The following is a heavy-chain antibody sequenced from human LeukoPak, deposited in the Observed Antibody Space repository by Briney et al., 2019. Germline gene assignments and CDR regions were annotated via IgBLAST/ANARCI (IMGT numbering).Heavy chain of an antibody. Sequence: SETLSLTCTVSGGSLRSSYYYWSWIRQPPGKGLEWIGYMYYSGSTSSNPSLKSRVTISIDTSKNQFSLKLSSVTAADTAVYYCARHERAVNWFDPWGQGTLVTVSS. CDR2: MYYSGST. CDR1: GGSLRSSYYY. D-gene: IGHD1-1*01. J-gene: IGHJ5*02. CDR3: ARHERAVNWFDP. V-gene: IGHV4-61*01.